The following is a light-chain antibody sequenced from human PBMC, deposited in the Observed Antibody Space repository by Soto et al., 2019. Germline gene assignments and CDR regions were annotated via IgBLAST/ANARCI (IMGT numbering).Light chain of an antibody. J-gene: IGLJ1*01. V-gene: IGLV2-8*01. CDR2: EVT. CDR3: SSYVGSNNYV. Sequence: QTVVTQPPSASGSPGQSVTISCIGTSSDVGRYNYVSWYQHHPGKAPKLIIYEVTKRPSGVPDRFSGSKSANTASLTVSGLQADDEADYYCSSYVGSNNYVFGTGTKVTVL. CDR1: SSDVGRYNY.